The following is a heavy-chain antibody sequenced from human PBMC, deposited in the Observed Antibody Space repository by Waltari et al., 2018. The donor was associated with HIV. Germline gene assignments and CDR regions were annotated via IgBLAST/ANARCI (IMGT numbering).Heavy chain of an antibody. CDR1: GFTFSDAW. CDR3: TTVLYDGGGMDV. D-gene: IGHD3-22*01. V-gene: IGHV3-15*01. CDR2: IKTKTDGGTT. J-gene: IGHJ6*02. Sequence: EVQLVESGGGLVKPGGSLRLSCAASGFTFSDAWMGWIRQAPGKGLEWVGLIKTKTDGGTTDSPAPVKGRFTISRDESKSTLYLQMNSLNTEDTAVYYCTTVLYDGGGMDVWGQGTTVTVSS.